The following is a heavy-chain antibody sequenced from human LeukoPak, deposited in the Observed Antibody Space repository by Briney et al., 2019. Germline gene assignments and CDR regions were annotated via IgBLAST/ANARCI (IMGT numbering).Heavy chain of an antibody. Sequence: GGSLRLSCAASGFTFSSYSANWVRQAPGKGLEWISSISSSSSYIYYADSVKGRFTISRHNAKNSLYLQMNSLRAEDTAVYYCARRVRSWYSDYWGQGTLVTVSS. D-gene: IGHD6-13*01. CDR2: ISSSSSYI. J-gene: IGHJ4*02. V-gene: IGHV3-21*01. CDR3: ARRVRSWYSDY. CDR1: GFTFSSYS.